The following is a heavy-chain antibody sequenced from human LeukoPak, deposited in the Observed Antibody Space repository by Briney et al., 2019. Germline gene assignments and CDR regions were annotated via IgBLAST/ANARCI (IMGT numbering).Heavy chain of an antibody. J-gene: IGHJ4*02. Sequence: GGSLRLSCAASGSTFSSYGMHWVRQAPGKGLEWVAVISYDGSNKYYADSVKGRFTISRDNSKNTLYLQMNSLRAEDTAVYYCAKVGGYYDFDYWGQGTLVTVSS. V-gene: IGHV3-30*18. CDR2: ISYDGSNK. CDR1: GSTFSSYG. D-gene: IGHD3-3*01. CDR3: AKVGGYYDFDY.